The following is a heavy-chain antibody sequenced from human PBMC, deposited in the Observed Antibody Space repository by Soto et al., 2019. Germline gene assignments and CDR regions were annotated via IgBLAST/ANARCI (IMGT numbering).Heavy chain of an antibody. D-gene: IGHD3-22*01. CDR1: GYTFTNNY. Sequence: ASVKVSCKASGYTFTNNYMHWVRQAPGQGPEWMGMINPSAGSTNYAQKFQGRVTMTTDKSTRTGYMELRSLRSDDTAVYYCARDRWGFAYDDSGYYPYYFDSWGQGTLVTVSS. J-gene: IGHJ4*02. CDR3: ARDRWGFAYDDSGYYPYYFDS. V-gene: IGHV1-46*01. CDR2: INPSAGST.